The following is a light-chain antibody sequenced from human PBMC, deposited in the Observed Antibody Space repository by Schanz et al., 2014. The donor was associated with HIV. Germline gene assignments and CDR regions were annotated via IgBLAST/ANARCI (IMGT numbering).Light chain of an antibody. CDR1: SYSIGYNF. CDR3: GTWDSSLTTVV. Sequence: QSVLTQPPSVSAAPGQRVTISCSGHSYSIGYNFVSWFQQLPGTAPKLLIYNNNRRPSGIPDRFSGSKSGTSATLGITGLQTGDEADYYCGTWDSSLTTVVFGGGTKLTVL. V-gene: IGLV1-51*01. CDR2: NNN. J-gene: IGLJ2*01.